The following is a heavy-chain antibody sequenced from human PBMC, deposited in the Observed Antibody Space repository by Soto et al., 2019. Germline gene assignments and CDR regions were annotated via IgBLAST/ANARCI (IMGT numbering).Heavy chain of an antibody. Sequence: SETLSLTCTVSGGSISSYYWSWIRQPPGKELEWIGYIYYSGSTNYNPSLKSRVTISVDTSKNQFSLKLSSVTAADTAVYYCASERVVTAVFDYWGQGTLVTVSS. CDR2: IYYSGST. CDR3: ASERVVTAVFDY. V-gene: IGHV4-59*01. CDR1: GGSISSYY. J-gene: IGHJ4*02. D-gene: IGHD2-21*02.